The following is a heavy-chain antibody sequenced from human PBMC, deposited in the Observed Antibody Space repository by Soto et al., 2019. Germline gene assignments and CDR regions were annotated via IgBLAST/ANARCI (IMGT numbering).Heavy chain of an antibody. J-gene: IGHJ6*03. CDR1: GGSFSTYT. CDR2: IIPVIGIG. CDR3: AAEDYDSYYLDV. Sequence: QVQLVQSGAEVKKPGSSVKVSCKASGGSFSTYTINWVRQAPGQGLEWMGRIIPVIGIGNYAQKFKARVTITADKSTSTAYMELSSLRSEDTAVYYCAAEDYDSYYLDVWGKGNTVTVSS. V-gene: IGHV1-69*02.